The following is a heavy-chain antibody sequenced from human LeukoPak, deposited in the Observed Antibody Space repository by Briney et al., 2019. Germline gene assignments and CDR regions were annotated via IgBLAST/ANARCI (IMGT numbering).Heavy chain of an antibody. CDR2: ISSSSTI. J-gene: IGHJ4*02. CDR1: GFTFSSYS. D-gene: IGHD6-13*01. Sequence: GGSLRLSCAASGFTFSSYSMNWVRQAPGKGLEWVSYISSSSTIYYADSVKGRFTISRDNAKNSLYLQMNSLRAEDTAVYYCAREEQLVDYWGQGTLVTVSS. V-gene: IGHV3-48*04. CDR3: AREEQLVDY.